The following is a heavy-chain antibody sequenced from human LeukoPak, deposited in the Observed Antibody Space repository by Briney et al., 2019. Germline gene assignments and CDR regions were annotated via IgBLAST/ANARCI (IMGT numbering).Heavy chain of an antibody. CDR3: ARGAVTTYYFQH. V-gene: IGHV4-39*07. Sequence: PSETLSLTCTVSGGSISSSSYYWGWIRQPPGKGLEWIGSIYYSGSTYYNPSLKSRVTISVDTSKNQFSLKLSSVTAADTAVYYCARGAVTTYYFQHWGQGTLVTVSS. CDR1: GGSISSSSYY. CDR2: IYYSGST. D-gene: IGHD4-17*01. J-gene: IGHJ1*01.